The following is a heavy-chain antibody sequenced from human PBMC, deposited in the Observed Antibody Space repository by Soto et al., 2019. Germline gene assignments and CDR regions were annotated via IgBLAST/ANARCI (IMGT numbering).Heavy chain of an antibody. CDR2: VTYDGRNA. CDR1: GFMFSSYG. Sequence: QVQLVESGGGVVQPGRSLRLSCAASGFMFSSYGMFWVRQAPGKGLEWVAVVTYDGRNAYYGEFVKGRFTISRDNSKNMLYLQMNSLRAEDTAGYYCAIGKCVTGSGVVYFDYWGLGTPLTVSS. D-gene: IGHD3-3*01. CDR3: AIGKCVTGSGVVYFDY. J-gene: IGHJ4*02. V-gene: IGHV3-30*03.